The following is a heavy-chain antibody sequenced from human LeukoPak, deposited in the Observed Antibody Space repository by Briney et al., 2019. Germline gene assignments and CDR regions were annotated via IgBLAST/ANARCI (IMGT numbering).Heavy chain of an antibody. CDR3: AVYSSSSKVFDY. J-gene: IGHJ4*02. CDR1: GYSFTTYW. D-gene: IGHD6-6*01. Sequence: GGSLKISCKGSGYSFTTYWMGWVGQMPGKGLEGMGIIYPGDSDTRYSPSFQGQVTISADKSISTAYLQWSSLKASDTAMYYCAVYSSSSKVFDYWGQATLVTVSS. CDR2: IYPGDSDT. V-gene: IGHV5-51*01.